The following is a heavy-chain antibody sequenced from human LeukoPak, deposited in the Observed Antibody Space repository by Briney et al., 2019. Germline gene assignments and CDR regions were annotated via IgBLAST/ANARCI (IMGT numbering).Heavy chain of an antibody. Sequence: GGFLRLSCATSGFTFSIYTMNWVRQAPGKGLEWVSCISSGGTYIYNADSVKGRFTISRDNAKNSLYLQMNNLRAEDTAVYYCAREEDSSTIRSSHGMDVWGQGTTVTVSS. CDR1: GFTFSIYT. V-gene: IGHV3-21*01. CDR2: ISSGGTYI. CDR3: AREEDSSTIRSSHGMDV. D-gene: IGHD6-6*01. J-gene: IGHJ6*02.